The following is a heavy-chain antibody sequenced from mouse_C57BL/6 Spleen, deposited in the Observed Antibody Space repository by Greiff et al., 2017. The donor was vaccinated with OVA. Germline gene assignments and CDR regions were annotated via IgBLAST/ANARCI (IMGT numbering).Heavy chain of an antibody. CDR3: AIHEYNSIYEAWFAY. J-gene: IGHJ3*01. V-gene: IGHV1-62-2*01. CDR2: FYPGSGSI. CDR1: GYTFTEYT. D-gene: IGHD2-5*01. Sequence: VQLQQSGAELVKPGASVKLSCKASGYTFTEYTIHWVKQRPGQGLEWIGWFYPGSGSIKYNEKFKDKATLTADKSSSTVYMELSRLTSEGSAVYFCAIHEYNSIYEAWFAYWGQGTLVTVSA.